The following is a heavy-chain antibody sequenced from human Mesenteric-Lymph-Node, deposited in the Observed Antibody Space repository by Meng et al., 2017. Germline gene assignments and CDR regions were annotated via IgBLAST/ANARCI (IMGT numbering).Heavy chain of an antibody. Sequence: GESLKISCAASGFTFDDYGMSWVRQAPGKGLEWVSYISSSGSTIYYADSVKGRFTISRDNAKNSLYLQMNSLRAEDTAVYYCATQGRSGWYGWDYWGQGTLVTVSS. CDR2: ISSSGSTI. CDR3: ATQGRSGWYGWDY. CDR1: GFTFDDYG. V-gene: IGHV3-48*03. J-gene: IGHJ4*02. D-gene: IGHD6-19*01.